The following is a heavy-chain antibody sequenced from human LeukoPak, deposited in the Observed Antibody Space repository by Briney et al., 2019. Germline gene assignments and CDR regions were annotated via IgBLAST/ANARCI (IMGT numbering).Heavy chain of an antibody. Sequence: SGGSLRLSCAASGFTFSSYAMSWVRQAPGKGLEWVSAISGSGGSTYYADSVKGRFTISRDNSKNTLYLQMNSLRAEDTAVYYCAKIPTSTVTTCLDYWGQGTLVTVSS. CDR3: AKIPTSTVTTCLDY. J-gene: IGHJ4*02. CDR1: GFTFSSYA. CDR2: ISGSGGST. D-gene: IGHD4-17*01. V-gene: IGHV3-23*01.